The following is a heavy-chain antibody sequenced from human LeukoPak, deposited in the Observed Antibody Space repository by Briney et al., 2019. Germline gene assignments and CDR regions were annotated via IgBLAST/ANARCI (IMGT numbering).Heavy chain of an antibody. D-gene: IGHD6-6*01. V-gene: IGHV5-51*01. CDR1: GYSFTNYW. CDR2: IYPGDSDT. CDR3: ARHPYSSSSHFDY. J-gene: IGHJ4*02. Sequence: PGESLKISCKGPGYSFTNYWIGWVRQMPGKGLEWMGIIYPGDSDTRYSPSFQGQVTISADKSISTAYLQWSSLKASDTAMYYCARHPYSSSSHFDYWGQGTLVTVSS.